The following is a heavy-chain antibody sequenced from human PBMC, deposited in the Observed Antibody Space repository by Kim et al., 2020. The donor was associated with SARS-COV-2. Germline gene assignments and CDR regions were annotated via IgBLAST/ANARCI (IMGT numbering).Heavy chain of an antibody. J-gene: IGHJ4*02. CDR3: AGGRIAAALDY. Sequence: SETLSLTCTVSGGSISSGGYYWSWIRQHPGKGLEWIGYIYYSGSTYYNPSLKSRVTISVDTSKNQFSLKLSSVTAADTAVYYCAGGRIAAALDYWGQGTLVTVSS. CDR2: IYYSGST. CDR1: GGSISSGGYY. D-gene: IGHD6-13*01. V-gene: IGHV4-31*03.